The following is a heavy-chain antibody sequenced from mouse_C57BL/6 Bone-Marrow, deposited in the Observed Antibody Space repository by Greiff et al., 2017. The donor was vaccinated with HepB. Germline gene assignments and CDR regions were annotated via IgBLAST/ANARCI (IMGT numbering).Heavy chain of an antibody. V-gene: IGHV1-81*01. Sequence: VQLQQSGAELARPGASVKLSCKASGYTFTSYGISWVKQRTGQGLEWIGEIYPRSGNTYYNEKFKGKATLTADKSSSTAYMELRSLTSEDSAVYFCARVDSSGYFFADWGQGTLVTVSA. J-gene: IGHJ3*01. CDR3: ARVDSSGYFFAD. D-gene: IGHD3-2*02. CDR2: IYPRSGNT. CDR1: GYTFTSYG.